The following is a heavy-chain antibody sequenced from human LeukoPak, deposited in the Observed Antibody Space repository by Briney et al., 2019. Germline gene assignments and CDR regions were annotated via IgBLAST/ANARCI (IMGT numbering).Heavy chain of an antibody. CDR1: GYTFTSYG. CDR2: ISAYNGNT. J-gene: IGHJ3*02. CDR3: TIYCSSTSCYGPIDAFDI. D-gene: IGHD2-2*01. Sequence: ASVKVSCKASGYTFTSYGISWVRQAPGQGLEWMGWISAYNGNTNYAQKLQGRVTMTTDTSTSTAYMELRSLGSDDTAVYYCTIYCSSTSCYGPIDAFDIWGQGTMVTVSS. V-gene: IGHV1-18*01.